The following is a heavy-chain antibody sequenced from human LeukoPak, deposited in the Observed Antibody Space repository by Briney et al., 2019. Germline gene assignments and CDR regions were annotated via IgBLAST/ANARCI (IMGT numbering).Heavy chain of an antibody. D-gene: IGHD6-13*01. CDR1: GFTFSSYG. CDR2: IWYDGSNK. CDR3: ARDHKPYSSSWYVLGY. V-gene: IGHV3-33*01. J-gene: IGHJ4*02. Sequence: GRSLRLSCAASGFTFSSYGMHWVRQAPGKGLEWVAVIWYDGSNKYYADSVKGRFTISRDNSKNTLYLQMNSLRAEDTAVYYCARDHKPYSSSWYVLGYWGQGTLVAVSS.